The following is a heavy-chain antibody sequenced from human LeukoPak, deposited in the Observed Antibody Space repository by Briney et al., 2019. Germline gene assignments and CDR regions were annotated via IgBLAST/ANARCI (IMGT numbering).Heavy chain of an antibody. Sequence: GGSLRFSCAASGFTFSNYNMNWVRQAPGKAMKWVSSITSSGTYTFYADSVKGRFTISRDNAKNSLYLQMDSLGPEDTAVYYCARDPYSGNYGTYYYYYMDVWGKGTTVTISS. CDR1: GFTFSNYN. D-gene: IGHD1-26*01. V-gene: IGHV3-21*01. CDR2: ITSSGTYT. J-gene: IGHJ6*03. CDR3: ARDPYSGNYGTYYYYYMDV.